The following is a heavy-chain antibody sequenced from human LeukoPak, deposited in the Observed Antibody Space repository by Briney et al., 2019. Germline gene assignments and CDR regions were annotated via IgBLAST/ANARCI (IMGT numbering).Heavy chain of an antibody. D-gene: IGHD3-3*01. Sequence: SETLSLTCADYGGSFSGYYWSWIRQPPGKGLEWIGEINHSGSTNYNPSLKSRVTISVDTSKNQFSLKLSSVTAADTAVYYCARNPFTIFGPRYTGAWGQGTLVTVSS. CDR1: GGSFSGYY. J-gene: IGHJ5*02. CDR3: ARNPFTIFGPRYTGA. V-gene: IGHV4-34*01. CDR2: INHSGST.